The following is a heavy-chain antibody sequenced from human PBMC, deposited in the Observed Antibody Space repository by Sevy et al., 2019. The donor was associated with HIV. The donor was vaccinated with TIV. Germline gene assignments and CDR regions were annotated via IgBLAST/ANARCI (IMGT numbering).Heavy chain of an antibody. V-gene: IGHV3-15*01. CDR2: IKNEKDGGKT. D-gene: IGHD1-7*01. CDR1: GFTFSDAW. J-gene: IGHJ3*01. CDR3: TKDWGTGTTRVGAFDL. Sequence: GGSLRLSCAASGFTFSDAWMNWVRQAPGKGLEWVGLIKNEKDGGKTDYAAPVEGRSTIPRADSKDTLYLQMSSLKTDDTAIYYCTKDWGTGTTRVGAFDLWGQGTMVTVSS.